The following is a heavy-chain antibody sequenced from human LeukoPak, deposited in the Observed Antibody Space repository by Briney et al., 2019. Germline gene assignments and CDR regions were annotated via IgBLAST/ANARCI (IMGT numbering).Heavy chain of an antibody. J-gene: IGHJ4*02. CDR1: GGSISSSY. CDR2: MYISGST. CDR3: ARDAYCSGGTCDSGGPFHFDY. V-gene: IGHV4-4*07. Sequence: SETLSLTCTVSGGSISSSYWSWIRQPAGKGLEWIGRMYISGSTNYNPSLKSRVIMSVDMSKNHFSLKLSSVTAADTAMYYCARDAYCSGGTCDSGGPFHFDYWGQGTLVTVSS. D-gene: IGHD2-15*01.